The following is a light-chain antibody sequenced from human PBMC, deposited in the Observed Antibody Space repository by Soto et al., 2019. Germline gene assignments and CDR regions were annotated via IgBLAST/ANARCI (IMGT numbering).Light chain of an antibody. CDR1: SSNIGAGYD. J-gene: IGLJ2*01. V-gene: IGLV1-40*01. Sequence: QSALTQPPSVSGAPGQRVTISCTGSSSNIGAGYDVHWYQQLPGTAPKLLIYGNSNRPSGVPERFSGSKSGTSASLAITGLQAGDEADYHCQSYDTSLSVSVFGGGTKLTVL. CDR3: QSYDTSLSVSV. CDR2: GNS.